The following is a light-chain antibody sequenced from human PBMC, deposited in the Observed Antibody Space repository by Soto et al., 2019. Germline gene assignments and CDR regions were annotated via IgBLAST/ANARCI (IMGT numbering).Light chain of an antibody. V-gene: IGKV1-5*03. CDR3: QQYNSDPWT. J-gene: IGKJ1*01. CDR2: KAS. Sequence: DIQMPQSPSTLSASVGDRVTITCRASQSVSPWLAWYQQKPGKAPKLLIYKASTLESGVPSRFSGSGSGTEFTLTISCLQPDDFATYYCQQYNSDPWTFGQGTKVEIK. CDR1: QSVSPW.